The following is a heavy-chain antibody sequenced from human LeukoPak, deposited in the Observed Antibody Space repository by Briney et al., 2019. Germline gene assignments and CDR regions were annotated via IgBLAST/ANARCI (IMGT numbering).Heavy chain of an antibody. Sequence: GGSLRLSCAASGFTFGVYTMHWVRQAPATGLEWVAFISYDGSDKFYADSEKGRFTISRDNSKNTSYLEMNSLRDEDTAVYYCARDSSGWGGNNWFDPWGQGTLVTVSS. CDR3: ARDSSGWGGNNWFDP. D-gene: IGHD6-19*01. CDR1: GFTFGVYT. V-gene: IGHV3-30-3*01. J-gene: IGHJ5*02. CDR2: ISYDGSDK.